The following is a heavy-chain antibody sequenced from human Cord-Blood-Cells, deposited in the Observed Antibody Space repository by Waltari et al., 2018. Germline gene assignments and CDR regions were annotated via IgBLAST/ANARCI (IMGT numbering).Heavy chain of an antibody. CDR1: AFTFSSYA. J-gene: IGHJ4*02. Sequence: QVQLVESGGGVVQPGRSLRLSCAASAFTFSSYAMHWVRQAPGKGLEWVAVISYDGSNKYYADSVKGRFTISRDNSKNTLYLQMNSLRAEDTAVYYCAREDYWGQGTLVTVSS. V-gene: IGHV3-30-3*01. CDR2: ISYDGSNK. CDR3: AREDY.